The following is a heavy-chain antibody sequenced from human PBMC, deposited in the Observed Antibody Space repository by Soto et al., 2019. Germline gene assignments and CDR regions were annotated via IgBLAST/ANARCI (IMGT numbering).Heavy chain of an antibody. CDR2: ISAYNGNT. V-gene: IGHV1-18*01. D-gene: IGHD3-10*01. Sequence: ASVKASCKASGYTFTSYVISWVRHAPGQGLEWMGWISAYNGNTNYAQKLQGRVTMTTDTSTSTAYMELRSLRSDDTAVYHCVVWFVELARHYYYRGIHVCGQGLTLTVXS. J-gene: IGHJ6*02. CDR3: VVWFVELARHYYYRGIHV. CDR1: GYTFTSYV.